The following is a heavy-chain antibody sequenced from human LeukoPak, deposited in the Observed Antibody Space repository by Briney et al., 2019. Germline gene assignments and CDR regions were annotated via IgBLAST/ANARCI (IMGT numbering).Heavy chain of an antibody. J-gene: IGHJ4*02. CDR1: GGSISSGGYY. CDR3: ARDSRIVGAMIACDY. CDR2: ICQSGST. V-gene: IGHV4-30-2*01. D-gene: IGHD1-26*01. Sequence: PSETLSLTCTVSGGSISSGGYYWRWIRQPPGKGLGWIGYICQSGSTYYNPSLKSRVTISVDRSKNQFSLKLSSVTAADTAVYYCARDSRIVGAMIACDYWGQGTLVTVSS.